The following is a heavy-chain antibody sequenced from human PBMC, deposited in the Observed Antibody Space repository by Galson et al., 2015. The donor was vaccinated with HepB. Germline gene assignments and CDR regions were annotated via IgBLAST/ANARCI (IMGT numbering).Heavy chain of an antibody. J-gene: IGHJ5*02. CDR3: AREYCSSTSCYPHP. D-gene: IGHD2-2*01. CDR2: IKQDGSEK. Sequence: SLRLSCAASGFTFSSYWMSWVRQAPGKGLEWVANIKQDGSEKYYVDSVKGRFTISRDNAKNSLYLQMNSLRAEDTAVYYCAREYCSSTSCYPHPWGQGTLVTVSS. V-gene: IGHV3-7*03. CDR1: GFTFSSYW.